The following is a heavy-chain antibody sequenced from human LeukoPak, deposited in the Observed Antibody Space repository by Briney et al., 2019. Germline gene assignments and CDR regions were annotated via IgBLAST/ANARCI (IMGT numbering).Heavy chain of an antibody. D-gene: IGHD3-10*01. CDR3: ARVPYGNYHHYYMDV. CDR1: GFTVSNNY. V-gene: IGHV3-53*01. Sequence: GGSLRLSCTASGFTVSNNYMNWVRQAPGKGLEWVSIIYTGGGTYYADSVKGRFTISRDNSKNTIYLQMNSLRAEDTAVYFCARVPYGNYHHYYMDVWGKGTTVTVSS. J-gene: IGHJ6*03. CDR2: IYTGGGT.